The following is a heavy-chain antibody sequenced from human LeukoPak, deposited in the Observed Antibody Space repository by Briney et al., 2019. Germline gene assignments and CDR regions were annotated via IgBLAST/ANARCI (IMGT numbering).Heavy chain of an antibody. J-gene: IGHJ4*02. D-gene: IGHD3-16*01. CDR2: ISAPSGRS. CDR3: AKDKGELYVRYFDN. CDR1: GFNFSSYA. Sequence: AGGSLRLSCTASGFNFSSYAMSWVRQAPGKGLEWVSYISAPSGRSQYADSVMGRFTISRDNSKNTLYLQMNSLRAEDTAIYYCAKDKGELYVRYFDNWGQGALVTVSS. V-gene: IGHV3-23*01.